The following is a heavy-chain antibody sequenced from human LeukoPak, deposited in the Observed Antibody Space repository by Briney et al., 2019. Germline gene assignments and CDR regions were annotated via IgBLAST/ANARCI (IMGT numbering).Heavy chain of an antibody. CDR3: VLVFGSTYFDY. CDR2: ITGSGGGT. CDR1: GSIFSSYA. J-gene: IGHJ4*02. D-gene: IGHD3-16*01. Sequence: GGSLRLSCAASGSIFSSYAMRWVRQAPEKGLEWVSGITGSGGGTYYADSVKGRFTISRDNSQNTLYLQMNSLRAEDTAVYYCVLVFGSTYFDYWGQGTLVTVSS. V-gene: IGHV3-23*01.